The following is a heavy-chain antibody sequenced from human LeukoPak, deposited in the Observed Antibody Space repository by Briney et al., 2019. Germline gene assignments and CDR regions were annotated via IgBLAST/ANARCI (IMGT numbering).Heavy chain of an antibody. CDR1: GFTFDDYT. V-gene: IGHV3-43*01. CDR3: AKDEAAAGLDY. D-gene: IGHD6-13*01. Sequence: PGGSLRLSCAASGFTFDDYTMHWVRQAPGKGLEWVSLISWDGGSTYYADSVKGRFTISGDNAKNSLYLQMNSLRAEDTAVYYCAKDEAAAGLDYWGQGTLVTVSS. CDR2: ISWDGGST. J-gene: IGHJ4*02.